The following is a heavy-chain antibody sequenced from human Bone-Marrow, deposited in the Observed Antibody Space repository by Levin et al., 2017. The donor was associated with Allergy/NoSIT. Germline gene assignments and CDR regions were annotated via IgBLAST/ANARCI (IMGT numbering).Heavy chain of an antibody. V-gene: IGHV4-59*01. D-gene: IGHD6-19*01. CDR1: GDSINTYY. CDR2: IDSSGTT. CDR3: ARLVAGPTNWFDP. Sequence: SSETLSLTCTVSGDSINTYYWSWIRQSPGKGLECIGYIDSSGTTNYNPSLKSRVTISVDTSKNQFSLKVTSVTTADTAVYYCARLVAGPTNWFDPWGQGTLVTVSS. J-gene: IGHJ5*02.